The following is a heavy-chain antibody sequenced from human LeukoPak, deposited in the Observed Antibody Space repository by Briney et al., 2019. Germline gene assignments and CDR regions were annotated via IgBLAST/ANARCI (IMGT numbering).Heavy chain of an antibody. CDR2: IYYSGST. V-gene: IGHV4-39*01. J-gene: IGHJ4*02. Sequence: SETLSLTCTVSGGSISSSSYYWGWIRQPPGKGLEWIGSIYYSGSTYYNPSLKSRVTISVDTSKNQFSLKLSSATAADTAVYYCARHGIRYDFWSGYSDGYFDYWGQGTLVTVSS. CDR1: GGSISSSSYY. D-gene: IGHD3-3*01. CDR3: ARHGIRYDFWSGYSDGYFDY.